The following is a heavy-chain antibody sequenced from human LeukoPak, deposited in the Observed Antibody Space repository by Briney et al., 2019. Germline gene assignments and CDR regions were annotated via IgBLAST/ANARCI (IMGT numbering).Heavy chain of an antibody. CDR3: AKXHDSSGAFDI. J-gene: IGHJ3*02. CDR2: ISGSGGST. V-gene: IGHV3-23*01. Sequence: GGSLRLSCAASGFTFSSYAMSWVRQAPGKGLEWVSAISGSGGSTYYADSVKGRITISRDNSKNTLYLQMNSLRAEDTAVYYCAKXHDSSGAFDIWGQGTMVTVSS. CDR1: GFTFSSYA. D-gene: IGHD3-22*01.